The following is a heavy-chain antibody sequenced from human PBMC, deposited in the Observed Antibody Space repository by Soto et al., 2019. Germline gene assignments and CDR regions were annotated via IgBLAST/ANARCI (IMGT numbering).Heavy chain of an antibody. CDR2: ISSSSSYI. CDR3: ARDVVVPAAKNYYYYGMDV. CDR1: GFTFSSYS. V-gene: IGHV3-21*01. J-gene: IGHJ6*02. Sequence: GFTFSSYSMNWVRQAPGKGLEWVSSISSSSSYIYYGDSVKGRFTISRDNAKNSLYLQMNSLRAEDTAVYYCARDVVVPAAKNYYYYGMDVWGQGTTVTVSS. D-gene: IGHD2-2*01.